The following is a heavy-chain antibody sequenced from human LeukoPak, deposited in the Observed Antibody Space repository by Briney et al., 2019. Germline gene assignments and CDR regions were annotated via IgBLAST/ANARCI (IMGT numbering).Heavy chain of an antibody. D-gene: IGHD3-22*01. V-gene: IGHV4-31*03. CDR2: IYYSGST. CDR3: ASQANFYDGSGYFRP. J-gene: IGHJ1*01. Sequence: SQTLSLTCTVSGDSINSGGYYWTWIRQHPGRGLEWIGYIYYSGSTYYNPSLRSRVTLSLDTSKNQFSLNLNSVTAADTAVYYCASQANFYDGSGYFRPWGQGTLVTVSS. CDR1: GDSINSGGYY.